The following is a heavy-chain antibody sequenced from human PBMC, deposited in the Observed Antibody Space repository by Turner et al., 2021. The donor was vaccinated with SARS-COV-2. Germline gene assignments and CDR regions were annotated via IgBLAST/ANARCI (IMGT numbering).Heavy chain of an antibody. CDR2: IYYSGNT. D-gene: IGHD4-17*01. CDR3: ARDHLDPSTVTTWRGFDP. CDR1: GGSITKNYDY. Sequence: LQLQESGPGLVKPSETLSLTCTVSGGSITKNYDYWGWIRQPPGKGLEWIGSIYYSGNTYYNPSLKSRVTISVDTSKNQFSLKLSSVTAADTAVYYCARDHLDPSTVTTWRGFDPWGQGTLVTVSS. V-gene: IGHV4-39*07. J-gene: IGHJ5*02.